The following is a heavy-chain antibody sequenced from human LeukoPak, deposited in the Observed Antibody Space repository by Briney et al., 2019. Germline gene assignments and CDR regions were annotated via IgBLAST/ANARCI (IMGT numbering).Heavy chain of an antibody. Sequence: QTLSLTCAISGDSVSRNSAAWIWIRQSPSRGLEWLGRTYYRSKEYNDYAVSVKSRITINPVTSKNQISLQLNSVTPEDTAVYYCARDQGPPNYYYYCDMDVWGKGTTVTAAS. CDR1: GDSVSRNSAA. CDR3: ARDQGPPNYYYYCDMDV. V-gene: IGHV6-1*01. CDR2: TYYRSKEYN. J-gene: IGHJ6*03.